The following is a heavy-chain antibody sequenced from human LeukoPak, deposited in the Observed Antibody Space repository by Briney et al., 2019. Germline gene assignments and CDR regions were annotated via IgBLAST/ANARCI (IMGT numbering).Heavy chain of an antibody. J-gene: IGHJ6*02. D-gene: IGHD5-12*01. CDR3: ARNDGSGYTPYYYYGMDV. Sequence: ASVKVSCKASGYTFTSYGISWVRQAPGQGLEWMGWISAYNGNTNYAQKPQGRVTMTTDTSTSTAYMELRSLRSDDTAVYYCARNDGSGYTPYYYYGMDVWGQGTTVTVSS. V-gene: IGHV1-18*01. CDR2: ISAYNGNT. CDR1: GYTFTSYG.